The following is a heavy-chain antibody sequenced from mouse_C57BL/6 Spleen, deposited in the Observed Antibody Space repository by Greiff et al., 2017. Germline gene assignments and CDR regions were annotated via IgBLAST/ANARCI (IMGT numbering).Heavy chain of an antibody. Sequence: VQLQQPGAELVRPGSSVKLSCKASGYTFTSYWMDWVKQRPGQGPEWIGNIYPSDSETHYNQKFKDKATLTVDKSSSTAYMQLSSLTSEDSAVYYCARGLNYFDYWGQGTTLTVSS. J-gene: IGHJ2*01. CDR3: ARGLNYFDY. D-gene: IGHD3-3*01. CDR2: IYPSDSET. V-gene: IGHV1-61*01. CDR1: GYTFTSYW.